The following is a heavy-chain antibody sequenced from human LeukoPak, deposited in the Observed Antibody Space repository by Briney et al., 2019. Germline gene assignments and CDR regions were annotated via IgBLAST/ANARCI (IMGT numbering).Heavy chain of an antibody. V-gene: IGHV3-21*04. D-gene: IGHD4-17*01. J-gene: IGHJ3*01. CDR3: TKDPNGDYVGAFDF. CDR1: GGSFSGYY. Sequence: ETLSLTCAVYGGSFSGYYWSWVRQAPGKGLEWVSSISSSSSYIYYADSVKGRFTISRDNAKNSLYLQMNSLRAEDTAVYYCTKDPNGDYVGAFDFWGQGTLVTVSS. CDR2: ISSSSSYI.